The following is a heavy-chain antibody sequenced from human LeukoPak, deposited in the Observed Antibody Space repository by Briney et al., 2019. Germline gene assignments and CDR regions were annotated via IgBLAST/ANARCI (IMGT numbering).Heavy chain of an antibody. CDR2: IYYSGST. V-gene: IGHV4-59*01. D-gene: IGHD3-10*01. CDR1: GGSISSYY. CDR3: AFGEAGYFDY. J-gene: IGHJ4*02. Sequence: SETLSLTCTVSGGSISSYYWSWIRQPPGKGLEWIGYIYYSGSTNYNPSLKSRVTISVDTSKNQFSLKLSSVTAADTAVYYCAFGEAGYFDYWGQGTLVTVSS.